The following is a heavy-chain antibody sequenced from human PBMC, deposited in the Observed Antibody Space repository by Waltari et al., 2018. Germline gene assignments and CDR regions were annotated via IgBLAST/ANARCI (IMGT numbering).Heavy chain of an antibody. D-gene: IGHD5-18*01. CDR2: ISSSASII. J-gene: IGHJ4*02. CDR3: RRGYSYNNRDY. Sequence: QVQLVESGGGLVKPGGSLRLSCAASGFTFSDYYMNWLRQAPGKGLEWVSYISSSASIIKYADSVKGRFTISRDNAKHSLYLQMNSLRAEDTAVYYCRRGYSYNNRDYWGQGTLVTVSS. CDR1: GFTFSDYY. V-gene: IGHV3-11*01.